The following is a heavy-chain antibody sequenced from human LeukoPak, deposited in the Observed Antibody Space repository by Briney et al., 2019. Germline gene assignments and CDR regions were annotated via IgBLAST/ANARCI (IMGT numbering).Heavy chain of an antibody. CDR2: VYGSGIT. D-gene: IGHD3-22*01. V-gene: IGHV4-4*07. CDR1: GGSIISNY. J-gene: IGHJ6*03. Sequence: SETLSLTCTVSGGSIISNYWSWIRQSAGTGLEWIGRVYGSGITDYNPSLKSRVTMSLDTSRKQFSLRLTSVTAADTAVYYCARLKFYDSTGYSPGYYMDVWGKGTTVSVFS. CDR3: ARLKFYDSTGYSPGYYMDV.